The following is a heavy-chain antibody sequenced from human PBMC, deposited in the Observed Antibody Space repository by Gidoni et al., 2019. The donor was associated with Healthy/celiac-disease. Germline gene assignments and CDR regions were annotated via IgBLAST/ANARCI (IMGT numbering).Heavy chain of an antibody. CDR2: IYYSGST. V-gene: IGHV4-39*01. Sequence: QLQLQESGPGLVKPSETLSLTCTVSGGSISSSSYYWGWIRQPPGKGLEWIGSIYYSGSTYYHPSLKSRVTISVDTSKNQFSLKLSSVTAADTAVYYCARPGYCSGGSCYRDFDYWGQGTLVTVSS. CDR3: ARPGYCSGGSCYRDFDY. D-gene: IGHD2-15*01. J-gene: IGHJ4*02. CDR1: GGSISSSSYY.